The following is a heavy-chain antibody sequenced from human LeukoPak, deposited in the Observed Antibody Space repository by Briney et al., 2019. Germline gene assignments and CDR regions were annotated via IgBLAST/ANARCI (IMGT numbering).Heavy chain of an antibody. CDR3: ARGSSYYYDSSFDY. V-gene: IGHV4-34*01. CDR2: INHSGST. D-gene: IGHD3-22*01. J-gene: IGHJ4*02. Sequence: PSETLSLTCAVYGGSFSGYYWSWIRQPPGKGLEWIGEINHSGSTNHNPSLKSRVTISVDTSKNQFSLKLSSVTAADTAVYYCARGSSYYYDSSFDYWGQGTLVTVSS. CDR1: GGSFSGYY.